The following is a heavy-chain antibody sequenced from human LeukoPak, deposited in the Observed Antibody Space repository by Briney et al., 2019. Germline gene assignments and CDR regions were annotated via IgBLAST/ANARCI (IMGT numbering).Heavy chain of an antibody. CDR3: ARGYYDVLTGHPKNFDY. CDR2: IYYSGST. J-gene: IGHJ4*02. CDR1: GGSISSNSNY. D-gene: IGHD3-9*01. Sequence: TSETLSLTCTVSGGSISSNSNYWGWIRQSPGKGLEWIGRIYYSGSTYYSPSLKSRVTISVDTSNNQFPLKLSPVTAADTAVYYCARGYYDVLTGHPKNFDYWGQGTLVTVSS. V-gene: IGHV4-39*01.